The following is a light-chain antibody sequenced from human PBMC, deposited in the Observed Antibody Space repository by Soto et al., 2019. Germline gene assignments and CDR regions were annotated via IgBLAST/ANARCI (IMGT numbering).Light chain of an antibody. J-gene: IGKJ1*01. CDR1: QSISHY. CDR3: QQSHSMPWT. V-gene: IGKV1-39*01. CDR2: AAS. Sequence: DIQMTQSPSYLSASVGDRVTITCRASQSISHYLNWYQQKPGKAPNLLIYAASSWQSGVPSRFSGSGSGTDFTLTISSLQPEDFATYYCQQSHSMPWTFGQGTKVEIK.